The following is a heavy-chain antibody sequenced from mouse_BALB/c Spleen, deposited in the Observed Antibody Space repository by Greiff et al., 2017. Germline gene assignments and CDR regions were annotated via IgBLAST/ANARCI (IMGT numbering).Heavy chain of an antibody. CDR1: GFTFSSYA. J-gene: IGHJ4*01. D-gene: IGHD2-14*01. Sequence: EVKLMESGGGLVKPGGSLKLSCAASGFTFSSYAMSWVRQTPEKRLEWVASISSGGSTYYPESVKGRFTISRDNARNILYLRMSSLRSEDTAMYYCARKVRRDDYAMDYWGQGASVTVSS. CDR3: ARKVRRDDYAMDY. V-gene: IGHV5-6-5*01. CDR2: ISSGGST.